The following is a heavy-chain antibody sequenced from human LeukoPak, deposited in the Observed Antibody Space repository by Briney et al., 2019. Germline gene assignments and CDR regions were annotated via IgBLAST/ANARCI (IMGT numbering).Heavy chain of an antibody. CDR3: ARAIRYQLLSDY. Sequence: VASVRVSCKTSRYTFSTYDINWLRQAAGQGLEWMGWMNPNSANTGFAQKFQGRAAITRDTSTATAYLELSGLTSEDTAVYYCARAIRYQLLSDYWGQGTLVTVSS. V-gene: IGHV1-8*02. D-gene: IGHD2-2*01. J-gene: IGHJ4*02. CDR1: RYTFSTYD. CDR2: MNPNSANT.